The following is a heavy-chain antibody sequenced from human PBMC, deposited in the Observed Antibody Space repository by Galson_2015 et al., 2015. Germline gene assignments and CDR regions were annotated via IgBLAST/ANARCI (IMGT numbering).Heavy chain of an antibody. D-gene: IGHD5-18*01. CDR1: GGTFSSYA. Sequence: SVKVSCKASGGTFSSYAISWVRQAPGQGLEWMGGIIPIFGTANYAQKFQGRVTITADESTSTAYMELSSLRSEDTAVYYCASPLLIRGYSYGQPPPFYYYYYGMDVWGQGTTVTVSS. CDR3: ASPLLIRGYSYGQPPPFYYYYYGMDV. CDR2: IIPIFGTA. J-gene: IGHJ6*02. V-gene: IGHV1-69*13.